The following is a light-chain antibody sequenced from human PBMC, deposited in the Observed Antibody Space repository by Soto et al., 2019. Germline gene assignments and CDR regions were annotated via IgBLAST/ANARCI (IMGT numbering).Light chain of an antibody. J-gene: IGLJ2*01. CDR2: EVS. Sequence: QSALTQPPSASRSPGQSVTISCTGSSSDVGGYNFVSWYQQHPGKAPKLMIYEVSERPSGVPNRFSGSKSGNTASLTVSGLQTDDEADYYCSSYAGTNIPVVFGGGTKVTVL. CDR1: SSDVGGYNF. V-gene: IGLV2-8*02. CDR3: SSYAGTNIPVV.